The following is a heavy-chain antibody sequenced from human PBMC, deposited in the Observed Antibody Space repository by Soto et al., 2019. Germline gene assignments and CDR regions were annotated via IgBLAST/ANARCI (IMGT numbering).Heavy chain of an antibody. CDR3: AIRTGTMCVYSGMDV. CDR2: ISGSGGST. V-gene: IGHV3-23*01. CDR1: GFTFSSYA. D-gene: IGHD1-7*01. J-gene: IGHJ6*02. Sequence: EVQLLESGGGLVQPGGSLRLSCAASGFTFSSYAMSWVRQAPGKGLEWVSAISGSGGSTYYADSVKGLFTISRDNSKNPLYLHMIHLNAEDTDVYYCAIRTGTMCVYSGMDVWGQGTTVTVSS.